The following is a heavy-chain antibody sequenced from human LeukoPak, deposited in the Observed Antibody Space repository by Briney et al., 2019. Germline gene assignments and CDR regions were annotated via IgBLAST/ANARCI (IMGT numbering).Heavy chain of an antibody. Sequence: SETLSLTCTVSGGSINSNNSYWTWVRQHPGKGLEWLGYIHHSGSTYYNPSLKSRFTMSVDTSKNQFSLKVNTVTAADTAVYYCAREAYSTTWLGVVYFDYWGQGTLVTVSS. D-gene: IGHD6-13*01. V-gene: IGHV4-31*03. CDR3: AREAYSTTWLGVVYFDY. CDR1: GGSINSNNSY. J-gene: IGHJ4*02. CDR2: IHHSGST.